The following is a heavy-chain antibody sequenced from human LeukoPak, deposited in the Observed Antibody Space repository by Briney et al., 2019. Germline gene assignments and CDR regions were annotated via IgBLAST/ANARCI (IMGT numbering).Heavy chain of an antibody. CDR1: GFTFSSYS. CDR3: ARDRSDYYDTSRANDY. CDR2: ISASSIYI. J-gene: IGHJ4*02. Sequence: TGGSLRLSCVASGFTFSSYSMNWVRQAPGKGLEWVSSISASSIYIYYADSLKGRFTISRDNAKNSLYLQMNSLRAEDTAVYYCARDRSDYYDTSRANDYWGQGTLVTVSP. D-gene: IGHD3-22*01. V-gene: IGHV3-21*01.